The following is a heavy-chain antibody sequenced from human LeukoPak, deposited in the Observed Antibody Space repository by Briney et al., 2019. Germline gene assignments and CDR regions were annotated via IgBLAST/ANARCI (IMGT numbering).Heavy chain of an antibody. CDR2: ISSSSSYT. CDR3: ARDAVSLAAAGTSDY. V-gene: IGHV3-11*05. CDR1: GFTFSDYY. Sequence: GGSLRLSCAASGFTFSDYYMSWIRQAPGKGLEWVSYISSSSSYTNYADSVKGRFTISRDNAKNSLYLQMNSLRAEDTAVYYCARDAVSLAAAGTSDYWGQGTLVTLSS. J-gene: IGHJ4*02. D-gene: IGHD6-13*01.